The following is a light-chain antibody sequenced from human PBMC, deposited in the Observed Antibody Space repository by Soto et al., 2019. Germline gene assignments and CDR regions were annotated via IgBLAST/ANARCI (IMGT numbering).Light chain of an antibody. CDR3: QQYNSYST. J-gene: IGKJ1*01. CDR1: QSISNR. Sequence: DIHLTQAPSTLSAPVGDEVTTPCRASQSISNRLAWYQQKPGKAPKLLIYDASSLESGVPSRFSGSGSGTEFTLTISSLQPDDFATYYCQQYNSYSTFGQGTKVDI. V-gene: IGKV1-5*01. CDR2: DAS.